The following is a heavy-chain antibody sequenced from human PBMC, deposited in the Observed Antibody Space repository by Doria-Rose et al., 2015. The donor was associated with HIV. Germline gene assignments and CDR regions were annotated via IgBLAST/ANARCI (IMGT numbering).Heavy chain of an antibody. V-gene: IGHV2-26*01. CDR3: ARIKSSRWYHKYYFDF. Sequence: QVTLKESGPVLVKPTETLTLTCTVSGVSLSSPGMGVSWIRQPPGKALEWLANIFSVDERSYKTALKTRLTISRGTSKRQVVLTMTDMDPVDTATYYCARIKSSRWYHKYYFDFWGQGTLVIVSA. CDR2: IFSVDER. J-gene: IGHJ4*02. CDR1: GVSLSSPGMG. D-gene: IGHD6-13*01.